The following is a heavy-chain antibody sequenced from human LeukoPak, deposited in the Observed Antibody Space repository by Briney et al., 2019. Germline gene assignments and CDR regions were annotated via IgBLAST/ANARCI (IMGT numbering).Heavy chain of an antibody. V-gene: IGHV4-39*07. J-gene: IGHJ4*02. CDR2: IYYSGST. D-gene: IGHD2-15*01. CDR1: GGSISSSSYY. CDR3: ARDRGGSPGNFDY. Sequence: SETLSLTCTVSGGSISSSSYYWGWIRQPPGKGLEWIGSIYYSGSTYYNPSLKSRVTISVDTSKNQFSLKLSSVTAADTAVYYCARDRGGSPGNFDYWGQGTLVTVSS.